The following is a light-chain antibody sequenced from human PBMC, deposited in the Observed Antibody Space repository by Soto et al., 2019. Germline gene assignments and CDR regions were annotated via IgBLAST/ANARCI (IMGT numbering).Light chain of an antibody. CDR1: QSISSW. V-gene: IGKV1-5*03. Sequence: DIPMTQSPSTLSASVGDIVTITCRASQSISSWLACYQQKPGKAPKLLIYTESSLESGVPSRFSGSVSGTEFTLTISSLKPDEFATYYCQQYNSYPFFGQGTKLEIK. CDR3: QQYNSYPF. J-gene: IGKJ2*01. CDR2: TES.